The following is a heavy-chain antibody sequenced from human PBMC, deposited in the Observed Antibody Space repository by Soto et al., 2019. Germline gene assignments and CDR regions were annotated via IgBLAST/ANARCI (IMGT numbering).Heavy chain of an antibody. CDR1: GGSISSYY. D-gene: IGHD3-16*01. CDR2: IYYSGST. J-gene: IGHJ4*02. CDR3: ARVEVWGAAYYYFDY. V-gene: IGHV4-59*01. Sequence: SETLSLTCTVSGGSISSYYWSWIRQPPGKGLEWIGNIYYSGSTNYNPSLKSRVTMSVDTSKNQFSLKLTSVTAADMAVYYCARVEVWGAAYYYFDYWGQGALVTVSS.